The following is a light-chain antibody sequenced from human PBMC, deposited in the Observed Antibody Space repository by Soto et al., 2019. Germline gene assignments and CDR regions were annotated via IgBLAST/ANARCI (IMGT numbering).Light chain of an antibody. J-gene: IGKJ1*01. CDR2: AAS. V-gene: IGKV1-39*01. Sequence: DIQITQSPSSLSASVGDRVTITCRASQTINIHLNWYQQKSGKAPKFLIHAASSLESGVPSRFSGSGSGTDFTLTISSLQPEDFLTYYCQQSYGTPRTFGQGTKVDIK. CDR1: QTINIH. CDR3: QQSYGTPRT.